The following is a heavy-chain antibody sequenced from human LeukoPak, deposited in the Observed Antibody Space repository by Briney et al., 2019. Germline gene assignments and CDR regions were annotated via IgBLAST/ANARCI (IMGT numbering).Heavy chain of an antibody. CDR2: IRSSSNTI. CDR1: GFTFSSYS. V-gene: IGHV3-48*02. J-gene: IGHJ4*02. CDR3: ARDPEALDY. Sequence: PGGSLRLSCAASGFTFSSYSMNWVRQAPGKGLEWVAYIRSSSNTIYYADSVKGRFTISRDNAKNPLYLQMNSLRDEDTAVYYCARDPEALDYWGQGTLVTVSS.